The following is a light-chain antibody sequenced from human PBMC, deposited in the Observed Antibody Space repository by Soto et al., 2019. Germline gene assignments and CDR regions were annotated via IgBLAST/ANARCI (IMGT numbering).Light chain of an antibody. Sequence: ELVLTQSPGTLPLSPGERATLSCRASKSVSSNYLVWYQQKPGQAPRPLIYGASSRDSGIPDRFSGSGSGTDFTFTISRLQPEDFAVYYCQQYANSPFTFGQGTKVEIK. CDR3: QQYANSPFT. CDR2: GAS. J-gene: IGKJ2*01. CDR1: KSVSSNY. V-gene: IGKV3-20*01.